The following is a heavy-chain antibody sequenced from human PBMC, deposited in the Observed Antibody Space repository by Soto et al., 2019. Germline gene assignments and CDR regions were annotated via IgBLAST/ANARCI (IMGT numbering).Heavy chain of an antibody. Sequence: PGESLKISFQGSGYRFPNYPIAWVRQMPGKXLEWMGIIYPGDSETKYSPPFQGQVAISADKSISTAYLQWRSLKASDPAMYYCARHGRDYYRSGSYYLKYQGMDVWSQGTTVTVSS. V-gene: IGHV5-51*01. CDR3: ARHGRDYYRSGSYYLKYQGMDV. CDR2: IYPGDSET. CDR1: GYRFPNYP. D-gene: IGHD3-10*01. J-gene: IGHJ6*02.